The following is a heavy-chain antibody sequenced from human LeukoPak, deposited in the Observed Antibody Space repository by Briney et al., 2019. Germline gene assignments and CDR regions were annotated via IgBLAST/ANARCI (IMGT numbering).Heavy chain of an antibody. J-gene: IGHJ4*02. D-gene: IGHD6-19*01. CDR2: IYYSGST. Sequence: SETLSLTCTVSGGSISSSSYYWGWIRQPPGKGLEWIGSIYYSGSTYYNPSLKSRVTISVDTSKNQFSLKLSSVTAADTAVYYCARGKISSGWPGWGQGTLVTVSS. V-gene: IGHV4-39*07. CDR1: GGSISSSSYY. CDR3: ARGKISSGWPG.